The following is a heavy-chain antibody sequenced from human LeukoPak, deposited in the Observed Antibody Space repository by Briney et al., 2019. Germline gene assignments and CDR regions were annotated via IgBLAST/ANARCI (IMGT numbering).Heavy chain of an antibody. Sequence: ASVKVSCKASGYTFTSYGISWVRQAPGQGLEWMGWISAYNGNTNYAQKLQGRVIMTTDTSTSTAYMELRSLRSDDTAVYYCARAVLLRGWFDPWGQGTLVTVSS. CDR1: GYTFTSYG. D-gene: IGHD2-21*01. V-gene: IGHV1-18*01. CDR2: ISAYNGNT. CDR3: ARAVLLRGWFDP. J-gene: IGHJ5*02.